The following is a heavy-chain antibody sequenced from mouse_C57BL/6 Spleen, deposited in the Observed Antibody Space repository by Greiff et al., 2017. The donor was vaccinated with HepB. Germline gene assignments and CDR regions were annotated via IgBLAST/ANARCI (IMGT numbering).Heavy chain of an antibody. Sequence: QVQLQQPGTELVKPGASVKLSCKASGYTFTSYWMHWVKQRPGQGLEWIGNINPSNGGTNYNEKFKSKATLTVDKSSSTAYMQLSRLTSEDSAVYYCARWGGSYYDAMDYWGQGTSVTVSS. CDR3: ARWGGSYYDAMDY. CDR1: GYTFTSYW. CDR2: INPSNGGT. V-gene: IGHV1-53*01. D-gene: IGHD1-1*02. J-gene: IGHJ4*01.